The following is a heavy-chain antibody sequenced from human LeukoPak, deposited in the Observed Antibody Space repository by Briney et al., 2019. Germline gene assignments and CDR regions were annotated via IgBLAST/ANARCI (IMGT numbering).Heavy chain of an antibody. Sequence: PGGSLRLSCAASGFTVSSNYMSWVRQAPGKGLEWVSVIYSGGSTYYGDSVKGRFTISRDNSKNTLYLQMNSLRAEDTAVYYCAREVGATPYFDYWGQGTLVTVSS. V-gene: IGHV3-53*01. J-gene: IGHJ4*02. CDR3: AREVGATPYFDY. CDR2: IYSGGST. CDR1: GFTVSSNY. D-gene: IGHD1-26*01.